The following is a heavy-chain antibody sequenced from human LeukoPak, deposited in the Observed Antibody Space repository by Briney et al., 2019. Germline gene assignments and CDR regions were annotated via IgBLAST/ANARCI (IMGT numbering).Heavy chain of an antibody. CDR3: VKWGSGWSY. CDR1: GFTFTNYA. CDR2: ISGYGDST. J-gene: IGHJ4*02. D-gene: IGHD6-19*01. V-gene: IGHV3-64D*09. Sequence: PGGSLRLSCSASGFTFTNYAMHWVRQAPGKGLEYVSAISGYGDSTYYTDPVKGRFTISRDNSRNTLYLQMSSLRADDTAVYYCVKWGSGWSYWGQGTLVTVSS.